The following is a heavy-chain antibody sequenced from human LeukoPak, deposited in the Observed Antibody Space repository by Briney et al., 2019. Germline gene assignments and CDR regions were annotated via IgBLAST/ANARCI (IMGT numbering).Heavy chain of an antibody. J-gene: IGHJ4*02. Sequence: QTGASMRLSCAASGFTFSSYWMHCVRQAAGERLVWVSLIDSDGSSTIYADSVKGLFTISRDNAKNTLYQQMNSLRAEDTAVYYCVRDDSTARGDYWGQGTLVTVSS. V-gene: IGHV3-74*01. CDR2: IDSDGSST. CDR1: GFTFSSYW. CDR3: VRDDSTARGDY. D-gene: IGHD2-2*01.